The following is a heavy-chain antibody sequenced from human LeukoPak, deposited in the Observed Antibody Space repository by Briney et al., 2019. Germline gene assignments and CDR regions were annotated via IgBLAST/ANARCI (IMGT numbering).Heavy chain of an antibody. V-gene: IGHV4-34*01. Sequence: SGTLSLTCAVYGGSFSGYYWSWIRQPPGKGLEWIGEINHGGSTNYNPSLKSRVTISVDTSKNQFSLKLSSVTAADTAVYYCARLYGAMVRGVIRDYYYYYMDVWGKGTTVTISS. CDR2: INHGGST. CDR3: ARLYGAMVRGVIRDYYYYYMDV. CDR1: GGSFSGYY. J-gene: IGHJ6*03. D-gene: IGHD3-10*01.